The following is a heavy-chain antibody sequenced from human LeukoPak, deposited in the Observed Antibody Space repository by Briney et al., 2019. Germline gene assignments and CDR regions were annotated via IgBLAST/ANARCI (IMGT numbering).Heavy chain of an antibody. CDR1: GGTFSSYA. D-gene: IGHD6-6*01. CDR2: IIPIFGTA. V-gene: IGHV1-69*05. CDR3: ARDSKQLDRGDYYYMDV. J-gene: IGHJ6*03. Sequence: GASVKVSCKASGGTFSSYAISWVRQAPGQGLEWMGGIIPIFGTANYAQKFQGRVTITTDESTSTAYMELSSLRSEDTAVYYCARDSKQLDRGDYYYMDVWGKGTTVTVSS.